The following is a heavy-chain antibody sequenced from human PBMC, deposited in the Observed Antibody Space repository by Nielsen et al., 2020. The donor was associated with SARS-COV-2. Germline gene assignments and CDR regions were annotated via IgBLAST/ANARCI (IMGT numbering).Heavy chain of an antibody. V-gene: IGHV4-39*07. Sequence: SETLSLTCTVSGGSISSSSYYWGWIRQPPGKGLEWIGSIYYSGSTYYNPSLKSRVTISVDTSKNQFSLKLSSVTAADTAVYYCARALCYYDSSGYYYVDAFDIWGQGTMVTVSS. J-gene: IGHJ3*02. D-gene: IGHD3-22*01. CDR3: ARALCYYDSSGYYYVDAFDI. CDR1: GGSISSSSYY. CDR2: IYYSGST.